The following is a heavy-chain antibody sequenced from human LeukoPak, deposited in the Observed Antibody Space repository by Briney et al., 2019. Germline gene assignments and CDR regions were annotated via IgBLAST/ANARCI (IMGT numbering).Heavy chain of an antibody. J-gene: IGHJ4*02. CDR3: ARLPPRYGFPDY. CDR2: IYYSGST. V-gene: IGHV4-39*01. Sequence: PSETLSLTSTVSGGSISSSSYYWGWIRQPPGKGLEWIGSIYYSGSTYYNPSLKSRVTISVDTSKNQFSLKLSSVTAADTAVYYCARLPPRYGFPDYWGQGTLVTVSS. CDR1: GGSISSSSYY. D-gene: IGHD5-18*01.